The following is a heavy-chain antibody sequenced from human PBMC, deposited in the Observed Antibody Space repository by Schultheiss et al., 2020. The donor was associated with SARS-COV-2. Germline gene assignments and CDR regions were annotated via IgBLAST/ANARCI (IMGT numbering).Heavy chain of an antibody. Sequence: ASVKVSCKASGYTFTGYYMHWVRQAPGQGLEWMGWINPNSGGTNYAQKFQGRVTMTRDTSISTAYMELSSLRSEDTAVYYCASPLDSGYDFGYWGQGTLVTVSS. CDR1: GYTFTGYY. V-gene: IGHV1-2*02. CDR2: INPNSGGT. D-gene: IGHD5-12*01. CDR3: ASPLDSGYDFGY. J-gene: IGHJ4*02.